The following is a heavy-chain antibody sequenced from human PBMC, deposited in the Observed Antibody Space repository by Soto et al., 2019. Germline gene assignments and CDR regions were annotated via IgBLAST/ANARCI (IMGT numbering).Heavy chain of an antibody. CDR2: INTYNGNT. V-gene: IGHV1-18*04. CDR3: VRDPGSSPVRGH. D-gene: IGHD6-13*01. J-gene: IGHJ4*02. CDR1: GYTFTDYG. Sequence: QGQLVQSGPEVKKPGASVKVSCKASGYTFTDYGVTWMRQAPGQGLEWVGWINTYNGNTNYAQKVQGRITMTTDTSTSTAYMELRSLRSDDTAVYYCVRDPGSSPVRGHWGQGTLVTVSS.